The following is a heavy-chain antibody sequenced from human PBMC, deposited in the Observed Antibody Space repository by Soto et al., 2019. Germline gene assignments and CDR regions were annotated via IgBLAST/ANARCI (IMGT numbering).Heavy chain of an antibody. CDR1: GGSISSGDYY. Sequence: SETLSLTCTVSGGSISSGDYYRSWNRQPPGKGLEWIGYIYYSGSTYYNPSLKSRVTISVDTSKNQFSLKLSSVTAADTAVYYCASYCSSNGCYLFDYWGQGPLVTVSS. V-gene: IGHV4-30-4*01. D-gene: IGHD2-2*01. CDR2: IYYSGST. J-gene: IGHJ4*02. CDR3: ASYCSSNGCYLFDY.